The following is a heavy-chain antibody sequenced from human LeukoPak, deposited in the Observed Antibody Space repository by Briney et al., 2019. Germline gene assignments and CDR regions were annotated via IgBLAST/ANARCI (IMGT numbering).Heavy chain of an antibody. D-gene: IGHD3-22*01. Sequence: GGPLRLSCTASGFTFSSLAMHWVRQAPGKGLEWVSGISGSGDATYYADSVRGRFTVSRDNSKNTLYLQMSSLRAEDTALYFCARVLSIGFHYDYWGPGTLVTVSS. CDR1: GFTFSSLA. V-gene: IGHV3-23*01. J-gene: IGHJ4*02. CDR2: ISGSGDAT. CDR3: ARVLSIGFHYDY.